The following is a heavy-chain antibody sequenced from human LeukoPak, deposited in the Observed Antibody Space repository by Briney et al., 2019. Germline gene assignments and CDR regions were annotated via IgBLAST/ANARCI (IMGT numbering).Heavy chain of an antibody. Sequence: ASVKVSCKASGYTFTNYGISWVRRAPGQGLEWMGWSSAYNGNTNCAQKHQGRVTMTTNTSTSTAYMELRSLRSDDTAVYYCARVSDPLVTGYCSSTSCYPYYYYGIDVWGQGNTVTVSS. CDR1: GYTFTNYG. CDR2: SSAYNGNT. CDR3: ARVSDPLVTGYCSSTSCYPYYYYGIDV. V-gene: IGHV1-18*01. J-gene: IGHJ6*02. D-gene: IGHD2-2*01.